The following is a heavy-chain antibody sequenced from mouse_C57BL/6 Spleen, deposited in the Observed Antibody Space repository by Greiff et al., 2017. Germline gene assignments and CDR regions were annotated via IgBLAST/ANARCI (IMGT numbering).Heavy chain of an antibody. CDR3: ARESLLNWGLDY. CDR1: GYTFTSYW. V-gene: IGHV1-61*01. D-gene: IGHD4-1*02. CDR2: IYPSDSET. Sequence: VQLQQPGAELVRPGSSVKLSCKASGYTFTSYWMDWVKQMPGQGLEWIGNIYPSDSETHYNQKFKDKATFTVDKSSSTAYMQLSSLTSEDSAVYYCARESLLNWGLDYWGQGTTLTVSS. J-gene: IGHJ2*01.